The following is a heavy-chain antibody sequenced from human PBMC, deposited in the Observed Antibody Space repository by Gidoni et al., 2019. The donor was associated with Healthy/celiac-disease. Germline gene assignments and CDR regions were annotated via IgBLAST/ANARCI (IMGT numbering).Heavy chain of an antibody. D-gene: IGHD3-9*01. Sequence: QVQLVQSGAEVKKPGASVKVSCKASGYTFTSYGISWVRQAPGQGLEWMGWISAYNGNTNYAQKLQGRVTMTTDTSTSTAYMELRSLRSDDTAVYYCARTPLYDILTGYYNVWLTDFDYWGQGTLVTVSS. J-gene: IGHJ4*02. V-gene: IGHV1-18*01. CDR3: ARTPLYDILTGYYNVWLTDFDY. CDR2: ISAYNGNT. CDR1: GYTFTSYG.